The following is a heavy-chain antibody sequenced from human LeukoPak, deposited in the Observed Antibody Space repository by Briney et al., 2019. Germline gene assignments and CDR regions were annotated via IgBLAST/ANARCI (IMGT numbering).Heavy chain of an antibody. CDR1: GFTFSSYS. Sequence: GGSLRLSCAASGFTFSSYSMNWVRQAPGKGLEWVSSISSSSSYIYYADSVKSRFTISRDNAKNSLYLQMNSLRAEDTAVYYCASLTRWLQWEKGDAFDIWGQGTMVTVSS. CDR2: ISSSSSYI. V-gene: IGHV3-21*01. D-gene: IGHD5-24*01. CDR3: ASLTRWLQWEKGDAFDI. J-gene: IGHJ3*02.